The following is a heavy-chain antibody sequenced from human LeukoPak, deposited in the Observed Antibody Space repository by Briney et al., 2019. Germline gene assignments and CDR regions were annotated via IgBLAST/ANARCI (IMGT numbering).Heavy chain of an antibody. CDR3: ARILSGIDY. Sequence: PGGSLRLSCTASGFTFSSNYMTWVRQAPGQGLEWVSVISGGGTTYYADSLTDRFTISRDNSKNTLYLQMNRSRAEDTAVYDCARILSGIDYWGQGTLVTVSS. D-gene: IGHD2-15*01. V-gene: IGHV3-66*01. CDR1: GFTFSSNY. CDR2: ISGGGTT. J-gene: IGHJ4*02.